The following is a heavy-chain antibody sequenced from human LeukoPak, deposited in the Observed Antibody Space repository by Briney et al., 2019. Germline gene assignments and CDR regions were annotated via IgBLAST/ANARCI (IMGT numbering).Heavy chain of an antibody. CDR2: ITGSGGST. V-gene: IGHV3-23*01. J-gene: IGHJ4*02. Sequence: GGSLRLSCAASGFSFSNYAMDWVRQAPGKGLEWVSTITGSGGSTHYADSVKGRFTISRDNSKNTLYLQMNSLRADDTAVYYCAKGLKPAMASRSNYFDYWGQGALVTVSS. CDR3: AKGLKPAMASRSNYFDY. D-gene: IGHD2-8*01. CDR1: GFSFSNYA.